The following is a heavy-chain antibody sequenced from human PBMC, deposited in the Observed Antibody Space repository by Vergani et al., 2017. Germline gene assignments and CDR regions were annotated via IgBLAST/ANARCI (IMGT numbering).Heavy chain of an antibody. CDR1: GYTFTSYY. Sequence: VQLVQSGAEVKKPGASVKVSCKASGYTFTSYYMHWVRQAPGQGLEWMGIIYPGDSDTRYSPSFQGQVTISADKSISTASLQWSSLKASDTAMYYCARHLGGYAFDIWGQGTMVTVSS. CDR3: ARHLGGYAFDI. J-gene: IGHJ3*02. D-gene: IGHD3-10*01. CDR2: IYPGDSDT. V-gene: IGHV5-51*01.